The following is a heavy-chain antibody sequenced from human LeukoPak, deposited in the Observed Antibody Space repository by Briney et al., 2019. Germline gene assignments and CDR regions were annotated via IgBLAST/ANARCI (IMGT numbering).Heavy chain of an antibody. Sequence: GGSLRLSCAASGFTFSSYWMHWVRQAPGKGLVWVSRINSDGSSTSYADSVKGRFTISRDNSKNTLYLQMNSLRAGDTAVYYCAKDVKIAAAGTLYYYYGMDVWGQGTTVTVSS. J-gene: IGHJ6*02. CDR3: AKDVKIAAAGTLYYYYGMDV. D-gene: IGHD6-13*01. CDR1: GFTFSSYW. V-gene: IGHV3-74*01. CDR2: INSDGSST.